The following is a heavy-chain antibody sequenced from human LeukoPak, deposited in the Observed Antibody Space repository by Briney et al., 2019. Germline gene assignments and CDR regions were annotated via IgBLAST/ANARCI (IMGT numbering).Heavy chain of an antibody. V-gene: IGHV3-23*01. CDR1: GFTFSSYS. D-gene: IGHD3-10*01. CDR3: AKERSTYGSFDY. CDR2: ISGSGGST. Sequence: GGSLRLSCAASGFTFSSYSMNWVRQAPGKGLEWVSAISGSGGSTYYADSVKGRFIISRDNSKNTLYLQMNSLRAEDTAVYYCAKERSTYGSFDYWGQGTLVTVSS. J-gene: IGHJ4*02.